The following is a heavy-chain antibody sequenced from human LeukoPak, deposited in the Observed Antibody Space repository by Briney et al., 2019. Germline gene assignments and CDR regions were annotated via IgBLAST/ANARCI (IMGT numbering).Heavy chain of an antibody. CDR1: GFTVSSNE. Sequence: GGSLRLSCAASGFTVSSNEMSWVRQAPGKGLEWVSSISGGSTYYADSRKGRFTISRDNSKNTLHLQMNSLRAEDTAVYYCAKARRVVTPGYYFDYWGQGTLVTVSS. D-gene: IGHD4-23*01. J-gene: IGHJ4*02. CDR2: ISGGST. CDR3: AKARRVVTPGYYFDY. V-gene: IGHV3-38-3*01.